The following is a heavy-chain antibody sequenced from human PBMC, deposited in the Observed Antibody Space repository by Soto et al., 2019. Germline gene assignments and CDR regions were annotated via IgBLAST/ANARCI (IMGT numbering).Heavy chain of an antibody. CDR3: ARGGSNDWQVAFDI. D-gene: IGHD3-9*01. V-gene: IGHV4-34*01. J-gene: IGHJ3*02. CDR1: GGSITGYY. CDR2: INHSGSN. Sequence: SETLSLTCSVSGGSITGYYYNWIRQSPGKGLEWIGEINHSGSNNYSPSLKSRVTMSLDASKNQFSLKLTSVTAADTAVYYCARGGSNDWQVAFDIWGQGTMVTV.